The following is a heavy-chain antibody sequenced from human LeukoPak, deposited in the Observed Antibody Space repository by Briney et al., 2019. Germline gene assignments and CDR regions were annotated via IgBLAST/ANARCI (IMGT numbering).Heavy chain of an antibody. J-gene: IGHJ3*02. CDR3: ARGHGDYVLDAFDI. CDR2: ISAYNGNT. Sequence: ASVKVSCKASGYSSTNYGISWVRQAPGQGLEWMGWISAYNGNTNYAQKLQGRVTMTTDTPTSTAYMELRSLRSDDTAVYYCARGHGDYVLDAFDIWGQGTMVTVSS. D-gene: IGHD4-17*01. CDR1: GYSSTNYG. V-gene: IGHV1-18*01.